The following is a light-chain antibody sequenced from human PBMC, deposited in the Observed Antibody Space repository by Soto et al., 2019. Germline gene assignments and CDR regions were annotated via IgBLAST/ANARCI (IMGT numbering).Light chain of an antibody. CDR2: KAT. CDR3: QRSNDYQYI. J-gene: IGKJ2*01. Sequence: DIQMTQSPSTLSASVGDRVTITCRASQSITTWLAWYQQKPGKAPKLLVYKATNLQSGVPSRFSGSGSGTEFSLTISSLQPDDFATYYCQRSNDYQYIFGQGTKLEIK. V-gene: IGKV1-5*03. CDR1: QSITTW.